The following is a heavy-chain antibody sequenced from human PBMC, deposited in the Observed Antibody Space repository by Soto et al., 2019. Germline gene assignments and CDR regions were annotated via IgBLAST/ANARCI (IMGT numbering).Heavy chain of an antibody. CDR3: ARIYDYGDYVSAFDI. CDR1: GGSISSYY. CDR2: IYYSGST. V-gene: IGHV4-59*08. D-gene: IGHD4-17*01. J-gene: IGHJ3*02. Sequence: SETLSLTCTVSGGSISSYYWSWIRQPPGKGLEWIGYIYYSGSTNCNPSLKSRVTISVDTSKNQFSLKLSSVTAADTAVYYCARIYDYGDYVSAFDIWGQGTMVT.